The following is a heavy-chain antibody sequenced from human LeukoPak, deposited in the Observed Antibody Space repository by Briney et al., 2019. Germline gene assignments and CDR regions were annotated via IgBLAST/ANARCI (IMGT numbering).Heavy chain of an antibody. V-gene: IGHV1-2*02. J-gene: IGHJ5*02. CDR1: GYTFTGYY. CDR2: INPNSGGT. CDR3: ARDWSYYGSGSRQTTFDP. D-gene: IGHD3-10*01. Sequence: ASVKVSCKASGYTFTGYYMHWVRQAPGQGLEWMGWINPNSGGTNYAQKFQGRVTMTRDTSISTAYMELSRLRSDDTAVYYCARDWSYYGSGSRQTTFDPWGQGTLVTVSS.